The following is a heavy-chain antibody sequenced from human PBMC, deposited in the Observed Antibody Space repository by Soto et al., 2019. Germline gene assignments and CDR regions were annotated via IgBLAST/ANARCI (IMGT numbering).Heavy chain of an antibody. D-gene: IGHD4-17*01. CDR3: ARARGGDSGDYASLFDR. CDR2: IHDSGNT. J-gene: IGHJ5*02. Sequence: VQLQESGPGLVTPSQTLSLTCTVFGGSVGIGDYLWSWIRQRPGKGLEWIGYIHDSGNTYYNPSLKGRVTISLDTSKNQFSLKVTSMTAADTAVYFCARARGGDSGDYASLFDRWGQGNLVTVSS. CDR1: GGSVGIGDYL. V-gene: IGHV4-30-4*01.